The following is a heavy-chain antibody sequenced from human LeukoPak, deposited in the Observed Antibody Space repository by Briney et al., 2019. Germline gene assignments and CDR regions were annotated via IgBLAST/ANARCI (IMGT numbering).Heavy chain of an antibody. CDR3: ARDGRRWLQLPSFDY. J-gene: IGHJ4*02. V-gene: IGHV1-2*02. Sequence: ASVKVSCKASGYTFTGYYMHWVRQAPGQGLEWVGWINPNSGGTNYAQKFQGRVTMTRDTSISTAYMELSRLRSDDTAVYYCARDGRRWLQLPSFDYWGQGTLVTVSS. D-gene: IGHD5-24*01. CDR2: INPNSGGT. CDR1: GYTFTGYY.